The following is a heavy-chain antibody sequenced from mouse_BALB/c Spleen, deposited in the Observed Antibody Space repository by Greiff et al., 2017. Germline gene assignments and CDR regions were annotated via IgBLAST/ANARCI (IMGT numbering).Heavy chain of an antibody. Sequence: QVQLQQSGAELARPGASVKLSCKASGYTFTDYYINWVKQRTGQGLEWIGEIYPGSGNTYYNEKFKGKATLTADKSSSTAYMQLSSLTSEDSAVYFCARKSGPSWFAYWGQGTLVTVSA. V-gene: IGHV1-77*01. CDR3: ARKSGPSWFAY. J-gene: IGHJ3*01. D-gene: IGHD4-1*01. CDR2: IYPGSGNT. CDR1: GYTFTDYY.